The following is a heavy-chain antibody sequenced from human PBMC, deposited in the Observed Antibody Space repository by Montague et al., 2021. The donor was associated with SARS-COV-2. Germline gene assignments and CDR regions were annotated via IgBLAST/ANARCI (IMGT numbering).Heavy chain of an antibody. CDR2: VYYSGYT. Sequence: SETLSLTCPVSGASVSSSDHYWGWIRQPPGKGLEWLRIVYYSGYTYYTPSVKGRVTISIDSSKNQFSLKLSSLTATDTAIYHCARRRLREEYFDFWGQGTLVTVSS. V-gene: IGHV4-39*01. J-gene: IGHJ4*02. CDR3: ARRRLREEYFDF. D-gene: IGHD4-17*01. CDR1: GASVSSSDHY.